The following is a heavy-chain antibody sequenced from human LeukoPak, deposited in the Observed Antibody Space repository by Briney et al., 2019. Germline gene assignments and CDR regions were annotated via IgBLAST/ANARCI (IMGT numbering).Heavy chain of an antibody. Sequence: PGGSLRLSCAASGFTFSSYAMSWVRQAPGKGLEWVAFIRYDGTNKYYADSVKGRFTISRDNSKNTLDLQMNSLRVEDTAVYYCAKYYRESSGASPLDYWGQGTRVTVSS. CDR2: IRYDGTNK. CDR3: AKYYRESSGASPLDY. CDR1: GFTFSSYA. D-gene: IGHD3-22*01. V-gene: IGHV3-30*02. J-gene: IGHJ4*02.